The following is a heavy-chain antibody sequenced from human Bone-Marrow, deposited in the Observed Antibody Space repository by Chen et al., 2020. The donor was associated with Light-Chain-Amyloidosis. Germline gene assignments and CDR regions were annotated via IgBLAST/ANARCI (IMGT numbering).Heavy chain of an antibody. CDR3: ARRRDGYNFDY. CDR2: IYPDDSDA. V-gene: IGHV5-51*01. D-gene: IGHD5-12*01. Sequence: VRQMPGKGLEWMGVIYPDDSDARYSPSFEGQVTISADKSITTAYLQWRSLKASDTAMYYCARRRDGYNFDYWGQGTLVPVS. J-gene: IGHJ4*02.